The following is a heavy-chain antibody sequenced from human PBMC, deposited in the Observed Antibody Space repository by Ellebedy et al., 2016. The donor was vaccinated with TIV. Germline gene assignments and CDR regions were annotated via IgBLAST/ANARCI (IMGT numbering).Heavy chain of an antibody. D-gene: IGHD1-14*01. J-gene: IGHJ3*02. CDR2: IHPDGTIT. V-gene: IGHV3-74*01. CDR1: GFTFIKYW. CDR3: VRGPITGAFDI. Sequence: GESLKISCAASGFTFIKYWIHWVREAPGKGLVWVPRIHPDGTITDYADSVKGRFTISRDNAKNTVYLQMSSLRVEDTAIYYCVRGPITGAFDIWGQGTMVTVS.